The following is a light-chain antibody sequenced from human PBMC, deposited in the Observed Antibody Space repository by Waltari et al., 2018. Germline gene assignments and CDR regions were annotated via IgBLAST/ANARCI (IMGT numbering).Light chain of an antibody. CDR3: SSYTASRLYV. CDR1: SSDVGGYNY. V-gene: IGLV2-14*03. Sequence: QSALTQPASVSGSPGQSITISCTGTSSDVGGYNYVSWYQQYPGKAPKLVIHDVSSRPSGTSDRFSGSKSGNTASLIISGLQADDEADYYCSSYTASRLYVFVTGTKVTVL. CDR2: DVS. J-gene: IGLJ1*01.